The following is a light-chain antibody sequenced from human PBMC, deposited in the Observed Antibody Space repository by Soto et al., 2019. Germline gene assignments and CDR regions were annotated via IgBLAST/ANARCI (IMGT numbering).Light chain of an antibody. CDR1: QTISSW. V-gene: IGKV1-5*03. CDR2: KAS. J-gene: IGKJ3*01. Sequence: DIQMTQSPSTLSGSVGDRVTITCRASQTISSWLAWYQQKPGKAPKLLIYKASTLKSGVPSRFSGSGSGTDFTLTISRLEPEDFAVYWCQLYGSSPLFTFGPGTKVDIK. CDR3: QLYGSSPLFT.